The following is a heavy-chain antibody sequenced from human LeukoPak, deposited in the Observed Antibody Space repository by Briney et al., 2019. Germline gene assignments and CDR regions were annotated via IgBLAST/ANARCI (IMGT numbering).Heavy chain of an antibody. CDR2: IYTSGNT. CDR1: GGSISSYY. J-gene: IGHJ5*02. CDR3: ARFHRVCSGGSCYSTHNWFDP. D-gene: IGHD2-15*01. V-gene: IGHV4-4*07. Sequence: PSETLSLTCTVSGGSISSYYWSWIRQPAGKGLEWIGRIYTSGNTNYNPSLKSRVNISVDTSKNQFSLKLSSVTAADTAVYCCARFHRVCSGGSCYSTHNWFDPWGQGTLVTVSS.